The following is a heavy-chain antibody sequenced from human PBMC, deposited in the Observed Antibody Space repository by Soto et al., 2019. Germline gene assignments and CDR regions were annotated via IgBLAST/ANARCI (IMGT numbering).Heavy chain of an antibody. D-gene: IGHD3-3*01. Sequence: ASVKVSCKASGGTFSSYAISWVRQAPGQGLEWMGGIIPIFGTANYAQKFQGRVTITADESTSTAYMELSSLRSEDTAVYYCASEFLDRYYYYGMDVWGQGTTVTVSS. J-gene: IGHJ6*02. V-gene: IGHV1-69*13. CDR2: IIPIFGTA. CDR3: ASEFLDRYYYYGMDV. CDR1: GGTFSSYA.